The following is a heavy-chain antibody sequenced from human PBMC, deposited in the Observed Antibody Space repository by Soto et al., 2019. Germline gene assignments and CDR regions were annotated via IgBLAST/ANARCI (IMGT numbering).Heavy chain of an antibody. CDR1: GGTFSSYA. Sequence: ASVKVSCKASGGTFSSYAISWVRQAPGQGLEWMGGIIPIFGTANYAQKFQGRVTITADESTSTAYMELSSLRSEDTAVYYCARDRSDGYGYYYGMDVWGQGTTVTVS. CDR3: ARDRSDGYGYYYGMDV. V-gene: IGHV1-69*13. D-gene: IGHD6-19*01. CDR2: IIPIFGTA. J-gene: IGHJ6*02.